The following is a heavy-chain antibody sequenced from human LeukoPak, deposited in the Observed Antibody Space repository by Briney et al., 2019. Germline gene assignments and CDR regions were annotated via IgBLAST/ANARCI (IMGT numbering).Heavy chain of an antibody. V-gene: IGHV3-30*02. CDR2: IRYDDGNTK. Sequence: PGGSLRLSCAASGFTFSNYGMHWVRQAPGKGLEWVATIRYDDGNTKNYADSVKGRFTISRGNSQNTLYLQMNDLRAEDTAVYYCAKSPYYDFWPFDYWGQGTLVTVSS. CDR1: GFTFSNYG. J-gene: IGHJ4*02. D-gene: IGHD3-3*01. CDR3: AKSPYYDFWPFDY.